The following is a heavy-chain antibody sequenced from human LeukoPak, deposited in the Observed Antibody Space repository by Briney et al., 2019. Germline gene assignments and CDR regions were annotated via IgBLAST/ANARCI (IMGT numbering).Heavy chain of an antibody. CDR1: GGSFSGYY. CDR3: ARGTQTYYYGSGSSLGFDY. V-gene: IGHV4-34*01. J-gene: IGHJ4*02. D-gene: IGHD3-10*01. Sequence: SETLSLTCAVYGGSFSGYYWSWIRQPPGKGLEWIGEINHSGSTNYNPSLKSRVTISVDTSKKQFSLKLSSVTAADTAVYYCARGTQTYYYGSGSSLGFDYWGQGTLVTVSS. CDR2: INHSGST.